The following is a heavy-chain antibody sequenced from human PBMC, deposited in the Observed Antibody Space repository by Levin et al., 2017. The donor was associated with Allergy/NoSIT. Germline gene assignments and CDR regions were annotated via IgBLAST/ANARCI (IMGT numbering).Heavy chain of an antibody. Sequence: ASVKVSCKASGYTFTGYYMHWVRQAPGQGLEWMGWINPNSGGTNYAQKFQGRVTMTRDTSISTAYMELSRLRSDDTAVYYCARDLSGPAEWFGEYDYWGQGTLVTVSS. J-gene: IGHJ4*02. CDR3: ARDLSGPAEWFGEYDY. CDR1: GYTFTGYY. D-gene: IGHD3-10*01. V-gene: IGHV1-2*02. CDR2: INPNSGGT.